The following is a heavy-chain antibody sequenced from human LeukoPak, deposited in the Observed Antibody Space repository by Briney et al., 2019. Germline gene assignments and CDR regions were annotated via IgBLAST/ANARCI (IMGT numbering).Heavy chain of an antibody. CDR1: GFTVSSSY. D-gene: IGHD3-10*01. J-gene: IGHJ6*02. V-gene: IGHV3-11*04. CDR2: ISSSGDTI. Sequence: GGSLRLSCAASGFTVSSSYMSWVRQAPGKGLEWVSYISSSGDTIYYADSVKGRFTISRDNAKNSLYLQMNSLRAEDTAVYYCAREFSTMVRGLTYYGMDVWGQGTTVTVSS. CDR3: AREFSTMVRGLTYYGMDV.